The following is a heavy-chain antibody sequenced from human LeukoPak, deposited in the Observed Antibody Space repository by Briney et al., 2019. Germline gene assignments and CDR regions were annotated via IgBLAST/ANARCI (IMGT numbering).Heavy chain of an antibody. CDR3: ARGEGSWYQDFDY. V-gene: IGHV1-46*01. CDR1: GYTFTTYY. CDR2: INPSGGST. Sequence: AASVKVSCKASGYTFTTYYMHWVRQAPGQGLEWMGMINPSGGSTSYAQKFQGRVTMTRDTPTRTVYMELSSLRSEDTAVYFCARGEGSWYQDFDYWGQGAQVTVSS. J-gene: IGHJ4*02. D-gene: IGHD6-13*01.